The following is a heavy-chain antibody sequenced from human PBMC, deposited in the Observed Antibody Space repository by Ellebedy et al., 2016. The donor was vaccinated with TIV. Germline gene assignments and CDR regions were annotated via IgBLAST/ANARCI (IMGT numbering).Heavy chain of an antibody. CDR1: GGSISGYY. J-gene: IGHJ4*02. D-gene: IGHD6-19*01. CDR2: IYHNGNT. Sequence: SETLSLXXTVSGGSISGYYWNWIRQPPEKGLEWIGNIYHNGNTNYNASLKSRVTVLVDTSKNQFSLKLSSVTAADTAVYYCARGSKFGWYEFDYWGQGTLVTVSS. V-gene: IGHV4-59*01. CDR3: ARGSKFGWYEFDY.